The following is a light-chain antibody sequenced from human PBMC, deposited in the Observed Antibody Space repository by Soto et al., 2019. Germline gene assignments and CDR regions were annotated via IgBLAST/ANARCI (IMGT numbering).Light chain of an antibody. CDR3: QSYVSSLIGYV. V-gene: IGLV1-40*01. CDR1: SSNFWAGYD. J-gene: IGLJ1*01. Sequence: QSVLTQPPSVSEAPGQTVTISCTGSSSNFWAGYDVHWYQQLPGTAPKHLIYGNNNRPSGVPDRFSGCKSGTSSSRAITGLQADDDGDYYCQSYVSSLIGYVFGTGTKLTVL. CDR2: GNN.